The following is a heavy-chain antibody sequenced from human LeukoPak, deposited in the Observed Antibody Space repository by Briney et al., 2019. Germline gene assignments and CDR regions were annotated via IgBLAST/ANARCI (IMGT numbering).Heavy chain of an antibody. J-gene: IGHJ4*02. Sequence: ASVKVSCKASGYTFTSYGISWVRQAPGQGLEWMGWMNPNSGNTGYAQKFQGRVTMTRNTSISTAYMELSSLRSEDTAVYYCARSSKYSSSSGDFDYWGQGTLVTASS. CDR2: MNPNSGNT. V-gene: IGHV1-8*02. D-gene: IGHD6-6*01. CDR3: ARSSKYSSSSGDFDY. CDR1: GYTFTSYG.